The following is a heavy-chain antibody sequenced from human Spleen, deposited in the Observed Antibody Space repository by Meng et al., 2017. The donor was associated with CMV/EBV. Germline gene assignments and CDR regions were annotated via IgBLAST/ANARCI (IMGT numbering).Heavy chain of an antibody. D-gene: IGHD4-17*01. CDR3: ARDRYDYGDYPYYYGMDV. V-gene: IGHV3-48*03. CDR1: GFTFSSYE. CDR2: ISSSGTII. J-gene: IGHJ6*02. Sequence: GESLKISCAASGFTFSSYEMNWVRQAPGKGLEWVSNISSSGTIIYYADSVKGRFTISRDNAKNSLYLQMNSLRAEDTAVYYCARDRYDYGDYPYYYGMDVWGQGTTVTVSS.